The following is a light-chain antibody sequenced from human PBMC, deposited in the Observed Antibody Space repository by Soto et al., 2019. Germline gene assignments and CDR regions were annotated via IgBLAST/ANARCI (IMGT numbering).Light chain of an antibody. CDR2: APS. V-gene: IGKV1-27*01. Sequence: DIPMTQSPSSLSASVGDRVTITFRASLPLSNYLAWYQQKPGKIPNLLIYAPSTLQAGVPSRFSGSGSGTAFTLTISSQQPEDVAAYYCQKYNSAPLTFGGGTKVESK. CDR1: LPLSNY. J-gene: IGKJ4*01. CDR3: QKYNSAPLT.